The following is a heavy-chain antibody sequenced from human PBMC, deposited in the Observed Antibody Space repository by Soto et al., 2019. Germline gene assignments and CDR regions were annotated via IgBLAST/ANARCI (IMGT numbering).Heavy chain of an antibody. Sequence: SETLSLTCTVSGGSIRNVYWSWIRQHPGKGLEWIGFIFPSGNTKYNPSLKSRVSISVDTANNQFSLKLSSVTAADTAVYYCARPSNDCGGDCTFVYWGQGALVTVSS. CDR3: ARPSNDCGGDCTFVY. CDR2: IFPSGNT. V-gene: IGHV4-59*08. D-gene: IGHD2-21*02. J-gene: IGHJ4*02. CDR1: GGSIRNVY.